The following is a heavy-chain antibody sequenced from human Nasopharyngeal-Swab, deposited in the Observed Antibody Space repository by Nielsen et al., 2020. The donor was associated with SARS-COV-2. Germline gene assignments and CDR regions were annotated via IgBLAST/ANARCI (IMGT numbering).Heavy chain of an antibody. CDR1: GFIFSHSG. CDR2: IGYDGNVK. V-gene: IGHV3-30*18. D-gene: IGHD1-26*01. J-gene: IGHJ5*02. Sequence: LKISCAASGFIFSHSGIHWVRQAPGKGLEWVALIGYDGNVKFYADSVKGRFTISRDNSRNTVYLQMNSLRAEDTAVYYCAKATGSYPNGWFDPWGQGTLVTVSS. CDR3: AKATGSYPNGWFDP.